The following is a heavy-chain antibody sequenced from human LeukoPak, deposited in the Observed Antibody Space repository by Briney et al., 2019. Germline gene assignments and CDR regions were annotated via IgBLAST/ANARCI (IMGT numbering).Heavy chain of an antibody. CDR3: ARDQPMIVVPDAFDI. CDR1: GYTFTSYG. D-gene: IGHD3-22*01. V-gene: IGHV1-18*01. Sequence: GASVKVSCKASGYTFTSYGISWVRQAPGQGLEWVGWISAYNGNTNYAQKLQGRVTMTTDTSTSTAYMELRSLRSDDTAVYYCARDQPMIVVPDAFDIWGQGTMVTVSS. CDR2: ISAYNGNT. J-gene: IGHJ3*02.